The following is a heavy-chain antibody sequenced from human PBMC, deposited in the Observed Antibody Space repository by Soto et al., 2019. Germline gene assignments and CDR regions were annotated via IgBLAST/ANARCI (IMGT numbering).Heavy chain of an antibody. D-gene: IGHD2-2*01. J-gene: IGHJ6*02. CDR1: GFTFSSDS. V-gene: IGHV3-21*01. Sequence: PGGSLRLSCAASGFTFSSDSMNWVRQAPGKGREWVSSISSSSSYIYYADSVKGRFTISRDNAKNSLYLQMNSLRAEDTAVYYCARAARSTSCYGSCYYYYGMDVWGQGTTVTVSS. CDR2: ISSSSSYI. CDR3: ARAARSTSCYGSCYYYYGMDV.